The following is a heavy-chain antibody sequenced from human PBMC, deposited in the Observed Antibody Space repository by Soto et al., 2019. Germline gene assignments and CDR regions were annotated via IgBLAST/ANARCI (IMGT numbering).Heavy chain of an antibody. CDR1: GFTFSSYA. CDR3: AKNVIYGDYPRALFDY. D-gene: IGHD4-17*01. J-gene: IGHJ4*02. CDR2: ISGSGGST. Sequence: AGGSLRLSCAASGFTFSSYAMSWVRQAPGKGLEWVSAISGSGGSTYYADSVKGRFTISRDNSKNTLYLQMNSLRAEDTAVYYCAKNVIYGDYPRALFDYWGQGTLVTVSS. V-gene: IGHV3-23*01.